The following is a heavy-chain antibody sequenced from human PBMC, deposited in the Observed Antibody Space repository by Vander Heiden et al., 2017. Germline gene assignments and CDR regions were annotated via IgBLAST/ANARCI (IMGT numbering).Heavy chain of an antibody. J-gene: IGHJ5*02. CDR3: ARGVGIAAAGTEGWFDP. CDR1: GGTFSSYA. V-gene: IGHV1-69*10. Sequence: QVQLVQSGAEVKKPGSSVKVSCKASGGTFSSYAISWVRQAPGQGLEWMGGIIPILGIANYAQKFQGRVTITADKSTSTAYMELSSLRSEDTAVYYCARGVGIAAAGTEGWFDPWGQGTLVTVSS. D-gene: IGHD6-13*01. CDR2: IIPILGIA.